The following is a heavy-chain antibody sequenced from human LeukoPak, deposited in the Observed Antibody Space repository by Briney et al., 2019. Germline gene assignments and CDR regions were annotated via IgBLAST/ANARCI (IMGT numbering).Heavy chain of an antibody. CDR1: GFTFSSYG. V-gene: IGHV3-30*03. CDR3: TRPGGSITMVRAGLDY. Sequence: GGSLRLSCAASGFTFSSYGMHWVRQAPGKGLEWVAVISYDGSNKYYADSVKGRFTISRDNSKNPLYLQMNSLRAEDTAVYYCTRPGGSITMVRAGLDYWGQGTLVTVSS. D-gene: IGHD3-10*01. J-gene: IGHJ4*02. CDR2: ISYDGSNK.